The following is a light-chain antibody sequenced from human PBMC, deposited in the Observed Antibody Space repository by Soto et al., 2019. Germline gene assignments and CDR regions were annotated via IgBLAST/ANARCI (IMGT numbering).Light chain of an antibody. CDR2: EVT. V-gene: IGLV2-23*02. CDR3: CSYGGSSTLV. J-gene: IGLJ2*01. Sequence: QSVLTQPASVSGSPGQSITISCTGTSSDVGTYNLVSWYQHHPGKAPKLKIYEVTKRPSGVSNRFSGSKSGNTASLTISGLQAEDEADYYCCSYGGSSTLVFGGGTKVTVL. CDR1: SSDVGTYNL.